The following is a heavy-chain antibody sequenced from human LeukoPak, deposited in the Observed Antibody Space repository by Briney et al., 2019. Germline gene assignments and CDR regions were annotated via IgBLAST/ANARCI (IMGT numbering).Heavy chain of an antibody. J-gene: IGHJ5*02. CDR1: GGSISSYY. Sequence: PSETLSLTCTVSGGSISSYYWSWIRQPPGKGLEWIGRIYTSGSTNYNPSLKSRVTMSVDTSKNQFSLKLSSVTAADTAVYYCARVSAGTERNNWFDPWGQGTLVTVSS. CDR3: ARVSAGTERNNWFDP. D-gene: IGHD1-1*01. CDR2: IYTSGST. V-gene: IGHV4-4*07.